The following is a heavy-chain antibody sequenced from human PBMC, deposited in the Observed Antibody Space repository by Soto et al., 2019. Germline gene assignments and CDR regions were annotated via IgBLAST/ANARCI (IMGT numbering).Heavy chain of an antibody. Sequence: QVQLVESGGGVVQPGRSLRLSCAASGFTFSSYGMHWVRQAPGKGLEWVAVISYDGSNKYYADSVKGRFTISRDNSKNTLYLQMNSLRAEDTAVYYCAKDHGGIVVVPAAIFQYWGQGTLVTVSS. CDR3: AKDHGGIVVVPAAIFQY. CDR2: ISYDGSNK. V-gene: IGHV3-30*18. J-gene: IGHJ1*01. CDR1: GFTFSSYG. D-gene: IGHD2-2*02.